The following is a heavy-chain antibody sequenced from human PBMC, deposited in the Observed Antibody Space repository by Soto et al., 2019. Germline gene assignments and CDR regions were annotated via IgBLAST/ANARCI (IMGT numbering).Heavy chain of an antibody. Sequence: QVQLVQSGAEVKKPGASVKVSCKASGYTFTSYGISWVRQAPGQGLEWMGWISAYNGNTNYAQKLQRRVTMTTDTPTSTADMELRSRRSDDTAVYYCASRTYSSGWSNWFDPWGKGTLVTVSS. CDR3: ASRTYSSGWSNWFDP. V-gene: IGHV1-18*01. D-gene: IGHD6-19*01. CDR2: ISAYNGNT. J-gene: IGHJ5*02. CDR1: GYTFTSYG.